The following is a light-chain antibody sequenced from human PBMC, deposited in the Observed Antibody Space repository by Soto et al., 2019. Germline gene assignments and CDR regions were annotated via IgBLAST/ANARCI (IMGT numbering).Light chain of an antibody. CDR3: SSYTSSSTVV. CDR2: DVS. V-gene: IGLV2-14*01. CDR1: SNDIGGYNY. J-gene: IGLJ2*01. Sequence: QSVLTQPASGSGSPGQSIAISCTGTSNDIGGYNYVSWYQQHPGKAPKLMIYDVSARPSGVSDRFSGSKSDNTASLTISGLQAEDEADYYCSSYTSSSTVVFGGRTKLTVL.